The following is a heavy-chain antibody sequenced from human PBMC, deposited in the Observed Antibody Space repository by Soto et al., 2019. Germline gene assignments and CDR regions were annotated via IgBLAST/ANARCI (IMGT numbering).Heavy chain of an antibody. D-gene: IGHD6-19*01. CDR1: GYTFTSYG. CDR2: ISAYNGNT. J-gene: IGHJ1*01. CDR3: AREGSSGWYPEYFQH. V-gene: IGHV1-18*01. Sequence: GASVKVSCKASGYTFTSYGISWVRQAPGQGLEWMGWISAYNGNTNYAQKLQGRVTMTTDTSTSTAYMELRSLRSDDTAVYYCAREGSSGWYPEYFQHWGQGTLVTVSS.